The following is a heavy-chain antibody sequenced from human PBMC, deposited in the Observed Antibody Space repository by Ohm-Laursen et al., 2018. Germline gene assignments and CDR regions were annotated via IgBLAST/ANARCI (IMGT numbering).Heavy chain of an antibody. CDR1: GFTFSHYS. V-gene: IGHV3-21*04. CDR2: ISSSSSYI. D-gene: IGHD6-6*01. Sequence: SLRLSCAASGFTFSHYSVHWVRQAPGKGLEWVSSISSSSSYIYYADSVKGRFTISRDNSKNTLYLQMNSLRAEDTAVYYCAKLPSSSLYFDYWGQGTLVTVSS. CDR3: AKLPSSSLYFDY. J-gene: IGHJ4*02.